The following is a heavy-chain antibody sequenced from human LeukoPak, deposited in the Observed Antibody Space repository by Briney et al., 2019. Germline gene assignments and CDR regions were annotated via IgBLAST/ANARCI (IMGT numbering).Heavy chain of an antibody. Sequence: GGSLRLSCAASGFTFSSFAMSWVRQAPGKGLEWVSAISGSGYSTYYADSVKGRFTISRDNSKNTLFLQMNSLRAEDTAIYYCVKGPLVRLDYWGQGTLVTVSS. D-gene: IGHD6-13*01. CDR1: GFTFSSFA. V-gene: IGHV3-23*01. J-gene: IGHJ4*02. CDR3: VKGPLVRLDY. CDR2: ISGSGYST.